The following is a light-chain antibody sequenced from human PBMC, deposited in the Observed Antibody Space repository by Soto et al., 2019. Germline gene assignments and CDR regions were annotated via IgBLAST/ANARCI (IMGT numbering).Light chain of an antibody. J-gene: IGKJ1*01. CDR1: QSISSW. CDR3: QHYTSSSQT. V-gene: IGKV1-5*03. CDR2: KSS. Sequence: DIQMTQSPSTLSASVGDRVTITCRASQSISSWLAWYQQKPGKAPKLLIYKSSTLESGVPSRFSGSGSVTEFTLTISSLQPDDFATYYCQHYTSSSQTFGQGTKVDNK.